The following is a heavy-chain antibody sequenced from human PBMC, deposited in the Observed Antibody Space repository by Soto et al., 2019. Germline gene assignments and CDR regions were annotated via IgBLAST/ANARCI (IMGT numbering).Heavy chain of an antibody. CDR3: AREVRQWLANFDY. CDR1: GYTFPGYY. Sequence: SVKVSCMPSGYTFPGYYMHWVRHAPGQGLEWMGWINPNSGGTNYAQKCQGWVTMTRDTSISTAYMELSRLRSDDTAVYYCAREVRQWLANFDYWGQGTLVTVSS. CDR2: INPNSGGT. D-gene: IGHD6-19*01. V-gene: IGHV1-2*04. J-gene: IGHJ4*02.